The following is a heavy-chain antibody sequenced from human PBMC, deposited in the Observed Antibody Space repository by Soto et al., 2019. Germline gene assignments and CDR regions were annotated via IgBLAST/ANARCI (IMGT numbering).Heavy chain of an antibody. CDR3: ASLVEGTAAAGTPAYYYGMDV. D-gene: IGHD6-13*01. CDR2: INHSGST. Sequence: PSETLSLTCAVYGGSFSGYYWSWIRQPPGKGLEWIGEINHSGSTNYNPSLKSRVTISVDTSKNQFSLKLSSVTAADTAVYYCASLVEGTAAAGTPAYYYGMDVWGQGTTVTVSS. V-gene: IGHV4-34*01. CDR1: GGSFSGYY. J-gene: IGHJ6*02.